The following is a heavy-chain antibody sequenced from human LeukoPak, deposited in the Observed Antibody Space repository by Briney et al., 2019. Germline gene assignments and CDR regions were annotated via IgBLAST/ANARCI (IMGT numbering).Heavy chain of an antibody. D-gene: IGHD2-2*01. CDR2: ISAYNGDT. Sequence: ASVKVSCRASGYTFTNYDFTWVRQAPGQGLEWMGWISAYNGDTNFAQKLQGRVTLTTDTSTSTAYMELRSLRSDDTAVYYCASSSLDIVVVPAATLGAFGIWGQGTMVTVSS. CDR3: ASSSLDIVVVPAATLGAFGI. V-gene: IGHV1-18*01. J-gene: IGHJ3*02. CDR1: GYTFTNYD.